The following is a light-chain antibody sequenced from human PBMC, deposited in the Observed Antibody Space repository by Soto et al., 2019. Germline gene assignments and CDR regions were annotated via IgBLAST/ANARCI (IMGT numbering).Light chain of an antibody. CDR1: QSVSSSY. V-gene: IGKV3-20*01. CDR3: QQYGSSRKT. CDR2: GAS. J-gene: IGKJ1*01. Sequence: EIVLTQSPGTLSLSPGERATLSCRASQSVSSSYLAWYQQKPGQAPRLLIYGASSRATGIPDRFSGSGSGTDFTLTISRLEPEAFAVYYCQQYGSSRKTFGQGTKVDIK.